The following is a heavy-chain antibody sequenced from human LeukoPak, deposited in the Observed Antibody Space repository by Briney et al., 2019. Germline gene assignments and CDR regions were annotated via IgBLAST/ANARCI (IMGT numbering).Heavy chain of an antibody. V-gene: IGHV4-34*01. D-gene: IGHD1-26*01. CDR2: INHSGST. J-gene: IGHJ4*02. CDR3: ARLKSGWELGIDY. Sequence: SETLSLTCAVYGGSFSGYYWSWIRQPPGKGLEWIGEINHSGSTNYNPSLKSRVTISVDTSKNQFSLKLSSVTAADTAVYYCARLKSGWELGIDYWGQGTLVTVSS. CDR1: GGSFSGYY.